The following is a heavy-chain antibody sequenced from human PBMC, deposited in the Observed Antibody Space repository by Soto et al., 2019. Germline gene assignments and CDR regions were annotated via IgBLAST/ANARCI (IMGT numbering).Heavy chain of an antibody. CDR2: IIPILGIA. J-gene: IGHJ3*02. V-gene: IGHV1-69*02. CDR1: GGTFSSYT. D-gene: IGHD6-6*01. Sequence: SVKVSCKASGGTFSSYTISWVRQAPGQGLEWMGRIIPILGIANYAQKFQGRVTITADKSTSTAYMELSSLRSEDTAVYYCARLRGYSSSSFAFDIWGQGTMVTVSS. CDR3: ARLRGYSSSSFAFDI.